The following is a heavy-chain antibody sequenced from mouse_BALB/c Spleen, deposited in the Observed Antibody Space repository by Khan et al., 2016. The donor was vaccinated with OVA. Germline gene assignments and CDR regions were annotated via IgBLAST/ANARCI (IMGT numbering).Heavy chain of an antibody. Sequence: VQLVESGPGLVAPSQSLSITCTISGLSLTNYGVHWVRQPPGKGLEWLVVIWSDGSTTYNSALKSRLTISKDNSKSQVFLKMNSLQTDDTAVYFDARQPYYHYRIMGKWGQGTSVTVSS. J-gene: IGHJ4*01. CDR2: IWSDGST. CDR1: GLSLTNYG. V-gene: IGHV2-6-1*01. CDR3: ARQPYYHYRIMGK. D-gene: IGHD2-4*01.